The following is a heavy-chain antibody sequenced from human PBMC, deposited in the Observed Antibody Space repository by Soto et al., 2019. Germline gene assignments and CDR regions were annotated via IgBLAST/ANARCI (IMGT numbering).Heavy chain of an antibody. J-gene: IGHJ6*02. CDR3: ARDHLRGSSSWYREYYYYGMDV. V-gene: IGHV3-7*05. CDR2: IKQDGSEK. D-gene: IGHD6-13*01. Sequence: GGSLRLSCAASGFTFSSYWMSWVRQAPGKGLEWVANIKQDGSEKYYVDSVKGRFTISRDNAKNSLYLQMNSLRAEDTAVYYCARDHLRGSSSWYREYYYYGMDVWGQGTTVTVSS. CDR1: GFTFSSYW.